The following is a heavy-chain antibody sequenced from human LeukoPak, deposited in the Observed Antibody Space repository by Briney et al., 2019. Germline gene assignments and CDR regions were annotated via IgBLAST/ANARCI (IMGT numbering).Heavy chain of an antibody. J-gene: IGHJ4*02. CDR1: GFTFSSYG. D-gene: IGHD3-22*01. CDR2: IWYDGGNK. V-gene: IGHV3-33*01. CDR3: ARDFYYDSSGYYDY. Sequence: GGSLRLSCAAPGFTFSSYGMHWVRQAPGKGLEWVAVIWYDGGNKYYADSVKGRFTISRDNSKNTLYLQMNSLRAEDTAVYYCARDFYYDSSGYYDYWGQGTLVTVSS.